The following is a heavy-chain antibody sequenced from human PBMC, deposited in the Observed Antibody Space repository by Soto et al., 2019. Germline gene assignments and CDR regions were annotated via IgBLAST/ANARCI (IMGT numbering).Heavy chain of an antibody. CDR3: AMVAATGYYYYGMDV. CDR2: IIPILGIA. V-gene: IGHV1-69*02. J-gene: IGHJ6*02. D-gene: IGHD2-15*01. CDR1: GGTFSSYT. Sequence: QVQLVQSGAEVKKPGSSVKVSCKASGGTFSSYTISWVRQAPGQGLEWLGRIIPILGIANYAQKFQGRVTITADKSTSTAYMELSSLRSDDTAVYDCAMVAATGYYYYGMDVWGQGTTVTVSS.